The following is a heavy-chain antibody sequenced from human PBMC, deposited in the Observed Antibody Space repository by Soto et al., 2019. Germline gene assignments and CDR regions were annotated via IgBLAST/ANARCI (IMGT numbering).Heavy chain of an antibody. CDR2: IKQDGSEK. CDR3: ATTGGSGWFYSHY. Sequence: GGSLRLSCAASGFTFSSYWMSWVRQAPGKGLEWVANIKQDGSEKYYVDSVKGRFTISRDNAKNSLYLQMNSLGAEDTAVYYCATTGGSGWFYSHYWGEGTLVTVSS. J-gene: IGHJ4*02. V-gene: IGHV3-7*05. D-gene: IGHD6-19*01. CDR1: GFTFSSYW.